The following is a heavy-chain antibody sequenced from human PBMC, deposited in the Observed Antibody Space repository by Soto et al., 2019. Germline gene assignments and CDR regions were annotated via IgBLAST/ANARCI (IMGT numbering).Heavy chain of an antibody. CDR2: MYNTGST. CDR3: ARDLWGYCGADCYPLDV. J-gene: IGHJ6*02. CDR1: GGSISRYY. D-gene: IGHD2-21*02. V-gene: IGHV4-59*01. Sequence: QVRLQESGPGLVKPSETLSLTCTVSGGSISRYYWSWIRQPPGKGLEWIGYMYNTGSTIYNPSLKCRATISVDRSKNQFSLRLNSVTAADTAVYYCARDLWGYCGADCYPLDVWGQGTTVTVSS.